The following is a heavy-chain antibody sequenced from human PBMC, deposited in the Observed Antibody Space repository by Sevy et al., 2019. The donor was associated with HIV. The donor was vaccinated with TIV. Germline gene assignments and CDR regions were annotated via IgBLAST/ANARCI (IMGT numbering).Heavy chain of an antibody. J-gene: IGHJ5*02. CDR1: GGSFSGYY. CDR3: ARVSGSITGTNRTYNWCDP. CDR2: INHSGST. V-gene: IGHV4-34*01. Sequence: SETLSLTCAVYGGSFSGYYWSWIRQPPGKGLEWIGEINHSGSTNYNPSLKSRVTISVDTSKNQFSLKLSSVTAADTAVYYCARVSGSITGTNRTYNWCDPWGQGTLVTVAS. D-gene: IGHD1-7*01.